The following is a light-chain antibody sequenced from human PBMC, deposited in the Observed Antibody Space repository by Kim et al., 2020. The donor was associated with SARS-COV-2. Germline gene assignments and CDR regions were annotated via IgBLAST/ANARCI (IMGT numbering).Light chain of an antibody. Sequence: DIQMTQSPSTLSASVGDRVTIACRASESISSYLAWYSQKPGKAPKLLMYEASSLESGVPSRFSGSGSGTEFTLTISSLQPDDFATYYCQQYQGYPWTFGQGTKVDIK. CDR2: EAS. CDR3: QQYQGYPWT. CDR1: ESISSY. V-gene: IGKV1-5*03. J-gene: IGKJ1*01.